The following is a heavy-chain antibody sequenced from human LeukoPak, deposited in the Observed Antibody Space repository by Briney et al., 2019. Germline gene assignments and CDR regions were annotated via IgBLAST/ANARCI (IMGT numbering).Heavy chain of an antibody. Sequence: PSETLSLTCTVSGGSISRDYWSWIRQPPGKALEWIGYIYYTGSTNYNPSLKSRVTISVDTSKNQFSLKLSSVTAADTAVYYCARRTDAFSSSWYFDLWGRGTLVTVSS. D-gene: IGHD6-13*01. J-gene: IGHJ2*01. V-gene: IGHV4-59*01. CDR1: GGSISRDY. CDR3: ARRTDAFSSSWYFDL. CDR2: IYYTGST.